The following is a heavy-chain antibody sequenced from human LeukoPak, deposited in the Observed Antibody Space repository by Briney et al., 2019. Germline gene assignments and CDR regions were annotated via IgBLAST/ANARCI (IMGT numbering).Heavy chain of an antibody. Sequence: GESLKISCKGSGYSFTNYWIGWVRQMPGKGLEWMGIIYPGDSDTRYSPSFQGQVTISADKSISTAYLQWSSLKASDTAMFYCARHPSPEIIMNFDYWGQGTLVTVSS. CDR1: GYSFTNYW. V-gene: IGHV5-51*01. D-gene: IGHD3-16*01. CDR3: ARHPSPEIIMNFDY. CDR2: IYPGDSDT. J-gene: IGHJ4*02.